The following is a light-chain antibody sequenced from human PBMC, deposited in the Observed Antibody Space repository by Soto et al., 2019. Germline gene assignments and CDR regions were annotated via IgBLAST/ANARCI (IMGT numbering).Light chain of an antibody. CDR2: DVS. Sequence: QSARTQPASVSRSPGQSITISCTGTSSDVGGYNYVSWYQQHPGKAPKLMIYDVSNRPSGVSNRFSGSKSSNTASLTISGLQAEDEAHYYCSSYTSSSTLVVFGGGTKLTFL. CDR1: SSDVGGYNY. J-gene: IGLJ2*01. CDR3: SSYTSSSTLVV. V-gene: IGLV2-14*01.